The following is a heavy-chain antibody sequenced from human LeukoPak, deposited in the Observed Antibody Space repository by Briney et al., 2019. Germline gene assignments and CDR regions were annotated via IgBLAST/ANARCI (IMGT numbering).Heavy chain of an antibody. CDR3: AKEYQLLEYYFDY. Sequence: GGSLRLSCAHSGFTFSSYAMHWVRQAPGKGLEWVAVISYDGSNKYYADSVKGRFTISRDNSKNTLYLQMNSLRAEDTAVYYCAKEYQLLEYYFDYWGQGTLVTVSS. CDR1: GFTFSSYA. D-gene: IGHD2-2*01. CDR2: ISYDGSNK. V-gene: IGHV3-30-3*02. J-gene: IGHJ4*02.